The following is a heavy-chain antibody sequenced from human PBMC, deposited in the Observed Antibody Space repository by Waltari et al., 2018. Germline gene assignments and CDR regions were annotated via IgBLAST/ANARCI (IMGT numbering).Heavy chain of an antibody. CDR3: ARDQKLGGVYYMDV. Sequence: QLQLVESGGGVVQPGGSLRLSCAASGFTFSDSPMHWVRQTPGKGLEWVAIISYHGSNEYYAASVKGRVTISEDNSKNTLYRQMNSLRLEDTAVYFCARDQKLGGVYYMDVWGEGTTVTVSS. CDR2: ISYHGSNE. CDR1: GFTFSDSP. J-gene: IGHJ6*03. D-gene: IGHD3-16*01. V-gene: IGHV3-30-3*01.